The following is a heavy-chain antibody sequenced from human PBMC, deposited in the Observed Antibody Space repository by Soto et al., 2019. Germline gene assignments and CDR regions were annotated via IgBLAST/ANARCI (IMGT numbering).Heavy chain of an antibody. J-gene: IGHJ6*02. CDR3: ERSGRWELLLGVYYYYGMDV. CDR1: GFTFSSYE. Sequence: PGGSLRLSCAASGFTFSSYEMNWVRQAQGTGLEWVSYISSSGSTIYYADSVKGRFTISRDNAKNTLYLQMNSLRAEDTAVYYCERSGRWELLLGVYYYYGMDVWGQGTTVTVSS. D-gene: IGHD1-26*01. V-gene: IGHV3-48*03. CDR2: ISSSGSTI.